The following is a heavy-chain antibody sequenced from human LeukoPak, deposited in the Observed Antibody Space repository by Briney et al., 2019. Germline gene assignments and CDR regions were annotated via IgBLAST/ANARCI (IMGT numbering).Heavy chain of an antibody. CDR3: ARHPERAGTVRAFDI. Sequence: NSSETLSLTCTVSGDSISSSSYYWGWIRQPPGKGLEWIGNIYYSGNTYYNPSLKNRVTIAVDTSKNQFSLKLSSVTAADTAVYYCARHPERAGTVRAFDIWGQGTMVTVSS. CDR2: IYYSGNT. J-gene: IGHJ3*02. V-gene: IGHV4-39*01. CDR1: GDSISSSSYY. D-gene: IGHD6-19*01.